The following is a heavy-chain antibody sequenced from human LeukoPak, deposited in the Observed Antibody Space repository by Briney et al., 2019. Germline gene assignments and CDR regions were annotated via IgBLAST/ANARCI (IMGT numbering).Heavy chain of an antibody. CDR2: INHSGNT. J-gene: IGHJ6*02. CDR3: ARGGPLRFLEWLSTYYYYYGMDV. V-gene: IGHV4-34*01. Sequence: SETLSLTCAVYGGSFSGYYWSWIRQPPGKGLEWIGEINHSGNTNYNPSLKSRVTISVDTSKNQFSLKLSSVTAADTAVYYCARGGPLRFLEWLSTYYYYYGMDVWGQGTTVTVSS. D-gene: IGHD3-3*01. CDR1: GGSFSGYY.